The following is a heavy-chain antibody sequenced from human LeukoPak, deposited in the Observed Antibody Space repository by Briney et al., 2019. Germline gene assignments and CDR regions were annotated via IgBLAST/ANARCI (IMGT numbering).Heavy chain of an antibody. Sequence: ASVKVSCKASGYTFTSYGISWVRQAPGQGLEWLGWISGYNGYTHYAHNLQGRVTMTTDTSTSTAYMELRSLRSDDTAVYYCARDEARYSSGYYPNWFDPWGQGTLVTVSS. CDR3: ARDEARYSSGYYPNWFDP. CDR1: GYTFTSYG. J-gene: IGHJ5*02. CDR2: ISGYNGYT. V-gene: IGHV1-18*01. D-gene: IGHD3-22*01.